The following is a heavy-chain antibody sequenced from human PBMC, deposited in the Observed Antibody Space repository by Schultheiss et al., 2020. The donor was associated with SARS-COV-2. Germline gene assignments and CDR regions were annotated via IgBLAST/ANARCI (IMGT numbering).Heavy chain of an antibody. CDR2: IYYSGST. Sequence: GSLRLSCTVSGGSISSYYWSWIRQPPGKGLEWIGYIYYSGSTNYNPSLESRVTISVDTSKNQFSLKLSSVTAADTAVYYCARTNWGNMDVWGKGTTVTVSS. J-gene: IGHJ6*03. CDR1: GGSISSYY. CDR3: ARTNWGNMDV. D-gene: IGHD3-16*01. V-gene: IGHV4-59*01.